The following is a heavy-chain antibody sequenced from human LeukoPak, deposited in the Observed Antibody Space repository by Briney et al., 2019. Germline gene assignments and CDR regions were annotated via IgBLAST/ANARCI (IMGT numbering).Heavy chain of an antibody. D-gene: IGHD3-22*01. CDR3: AKDPTMIVVVIPDY. CDR1: GFTFRSYA. CDR2: ISGSGGAT. J-gene: IGHJ4*02. Sequence: TGGSLRLSCAASGFTFRSYAIYWVRQAPGKGLEWVSGISGSGGATYFADSVKGRFTSSRDNSKNTLYLQMNSLRAEDTAVYYCAKDPTMIVVVIPDYWGQGTLVTVSS. V-gene: IGHV3-23*01.